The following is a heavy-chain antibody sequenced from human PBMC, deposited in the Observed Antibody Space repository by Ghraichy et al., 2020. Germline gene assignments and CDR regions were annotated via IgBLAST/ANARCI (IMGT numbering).Heavy chain of an antibody. V-gene: IGHV3-74*01. Sequence: GESLRLSCAASGFALSSHWMHWVRQVPEKGLEWVSRVSSDGSSITYADSVKGRFTISRDNDKNTLYLQMNSLRAEDTAVYYCAREGKRELLKYFDDWGQGALVTVSS. CDR3: AREGKRELLKYFDD. D-gene: IGHD3-10*01. CDR1: GFALSSHW. J-gene: IGHJ4*02. CDR2: VSSDGSSI.